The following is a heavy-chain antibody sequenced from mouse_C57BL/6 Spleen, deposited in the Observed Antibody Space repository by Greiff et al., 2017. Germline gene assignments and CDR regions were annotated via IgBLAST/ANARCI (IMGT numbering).Heavy chain of an antibody. J-gene: IGHJ1*03. D-gene: IGHD1-1*01. CDR3: ARGSSYGYFDV. Sequence: EVQLVESVGGLVQPGSSMKLSCTASGFTFSNYYMAWVRQVPEQGLEWVANINYDGSSTYYLDSLKSRFIISGDNAKNILYLQMSSLKSEDTATYYCARGSSYGYFDVWGTGTTVTVSS. CDR2: INYDGSST. V-gene: IGHV5-16*01. CDR1: GFTFSNYY.